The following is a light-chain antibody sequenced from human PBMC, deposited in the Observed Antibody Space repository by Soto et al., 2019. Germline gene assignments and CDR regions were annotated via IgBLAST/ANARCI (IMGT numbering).Light chain of an antibody. CDR3: QQYNSHWT. J-gene: IGKJ1*01. V-gene: IGKV1-5*01. Sequence: DIQMTQSRCSLGASFLDPVTIPLRASQSISSWLAWYQQKPGKPPNLLIYDASSFQSGVPSSFSGIGSGTEFTLTISSLQPDDFATYYCQQYNSHWTFGQGTNVDIK. CDR2: DAS. CDR1: QSISSW.